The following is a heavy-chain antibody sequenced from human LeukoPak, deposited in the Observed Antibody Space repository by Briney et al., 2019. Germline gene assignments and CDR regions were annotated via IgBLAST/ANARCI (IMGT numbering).Heavy chain of an antibody. J-gene: IGHJ3*02. V-gene: IGHV4-59*01. Sequence: SETLSLTCTVSGGSISSYYWSWIRQPPGKGLEWIGYICYSGSTNYNPSLKSRVTISVDTSKNQFSLKLSSVTAADTAVYYCARGGSSSRDDAFDIWGQGTMVTVSS. CDR2: ICYSGST. D-gene: IGHD6-13*01. CDR1: GGSISSYY. CDR3: ARGGSSSRDDAFDI.